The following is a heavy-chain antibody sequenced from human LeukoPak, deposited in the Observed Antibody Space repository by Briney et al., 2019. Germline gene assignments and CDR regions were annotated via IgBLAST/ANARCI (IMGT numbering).Heavy chain of an antibody. D-gene: IGHD3-22*01. V-gene: IGHV3-21*04. J-gene: IGHJ4*02. CDR1: GFTFSSYS. CDR3: ARDLTYYYDSSGYSPFDY. CDR2: ISSSSSYI. Sequence: WGSLRLSCAASGFTFSSYSMNWVRQAPGKGLEWVSSISSSSSYIYYADSVKGRFTISRDNAKNSLYLQMNSLRAEDTAVYYCARDLTYYYDSSGYSPFDYWGQGTLVTVSS.